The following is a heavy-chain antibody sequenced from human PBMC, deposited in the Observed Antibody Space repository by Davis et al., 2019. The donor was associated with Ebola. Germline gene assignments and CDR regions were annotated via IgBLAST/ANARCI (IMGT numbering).Heavy chain of an antibody. V-gene: IGHV1-69*06. J-gene: IGHJ4*02. CDR2: IIPIFGTA. D-gene: IGHD3-3*01. CDR1: GGTFSSYA. Sequence: SVKVSCKASGGTFSSYAISWVRQAPGQGLEWMGGIIPIFGTANYAQKFQGRVTITADKSTSTAYMELSSLRSEDTAVYYCASGRLGNYDFWSGYPYYFDYWGQGTLVTVS. CDR3: ASGRLGNYDFWSGYPYYFDY.